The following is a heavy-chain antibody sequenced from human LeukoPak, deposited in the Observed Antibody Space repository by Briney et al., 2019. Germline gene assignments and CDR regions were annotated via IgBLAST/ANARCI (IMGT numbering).Heavy chain of an antibody. Sequence: GASVKVSCKASGYTFTGYYMHWVRQAPGQGLEWMGWINPNSSGTNYAQKFQGGVTMTRDTSISTAYMELSRPRSDDTAVYYCARDLDCSGGSCYDYWGQGTLVTVSS. J-gene: IGHJ4*02. CDR2: INPNSSGT. CDR1: GYTFTGYY. D-gene: IGHD2-15*01. V-gene: IGHV1-2*02. CDR3: ARDLDCSGGSCYDY.